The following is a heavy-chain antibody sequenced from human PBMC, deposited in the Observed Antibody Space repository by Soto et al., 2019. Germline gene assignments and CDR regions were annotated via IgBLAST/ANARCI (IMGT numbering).Heavy chain of an antibody. CDR3: AIDLKGVPRYFDL. CDR1: GFTFSSYA. CDR2: ISGSGGST. J-gene: IGHJ2*01. V-gene: IGHV3-23*01. Sequence: EVQLLESGGGLVQPGGSLRLSCAASGFTFSSYAMSWVRQAPGKGLEWVSAISGSGGSTYYADSVKGRFTISRDNSKNTLYLQMNSLRAEDTAVYYCAIDLKGVPRYFDLWGRGTLVTVSS. D-gene: IGHD2-2*01.